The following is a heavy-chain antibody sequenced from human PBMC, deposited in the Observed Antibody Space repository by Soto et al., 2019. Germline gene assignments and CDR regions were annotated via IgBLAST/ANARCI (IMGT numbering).Heavy chain of an antibody. D-gene: IGHD6-6*01. Sequence: PGGSLRLSCAASGFTFSSYSMNWVRQAPGKGLEWVSYISSSSSTIYYADSVKGRFTISRDNAKNSLYLQMNSLRAEDTAVYYCARYSSSSFFGFDYYYMDVWGKGTTVTVSS. V-gene: IGHV3-48*01. CDR1: GFTFSSYS. J-gene: IGHJ6*03. CDR2: ISSSSSTI. CDR3: ARYSSSSFFGFDYYYMDV.